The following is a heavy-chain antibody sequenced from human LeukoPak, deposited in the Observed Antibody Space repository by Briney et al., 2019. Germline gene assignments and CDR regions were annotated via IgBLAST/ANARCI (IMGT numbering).Heavy chain of an antibody. Sequence: GGSLRLSCAASGFTFSSYSMNWVRQAPGKGLEWVSYISSSSSTIYYADSVKGRFTISRDNAKNSLYPQMNSLRAEDTAVYYCARDNLIRITMIVVVGGFDYWGQGTLVTVSS. D-gene: IGHD3-22*01. J-gene: IGHJ4*02. CDR2: ISSSSSTI. CDR1: GFTFSSYS. V-gene: IGHV3-48*01. CDR3: ARDNLIRITMIVVVGGFDY.